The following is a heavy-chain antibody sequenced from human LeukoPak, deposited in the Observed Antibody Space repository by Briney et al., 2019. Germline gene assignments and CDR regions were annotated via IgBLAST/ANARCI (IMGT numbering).Heavy chain of an antibody. D-gene: IGHD6-19*01. CDR1: GNYW. V-gene: IGHV3-74*01. J-gene: IGHJ4*02. CDR2: INSDGSWT. Sequence: PGGSLRLSCAASGNYWMHWVRQVPGKGLVWVSHINSDGSWTSYADSVKGRFTISKDNAKNTVYLQMNSLRAEDTAVYYCASSIAVADKSFDYWGQGTLVTVSS. CDR3: ASSIAVADKSFDY.